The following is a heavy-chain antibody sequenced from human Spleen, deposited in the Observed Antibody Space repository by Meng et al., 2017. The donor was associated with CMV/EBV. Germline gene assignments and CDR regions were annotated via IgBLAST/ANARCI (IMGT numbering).Heavy chain of an antibody. Sequence: ASVKVSCKASGGTFSSYAISWVRQAPGQGLEWMGWISGYSGDTNYAQKFQGRVTMTTDTSTSSAYLDLRSLTSDDTAIYYCARGSDWFDPWGQGTLVTVSS. CDR2: ISGYSGDT. V-gene: IGHV1-18*01. J-gene: IGHJ5*02. CDR3: ARGSDWFDP. CDR1: GGTFSSYA.